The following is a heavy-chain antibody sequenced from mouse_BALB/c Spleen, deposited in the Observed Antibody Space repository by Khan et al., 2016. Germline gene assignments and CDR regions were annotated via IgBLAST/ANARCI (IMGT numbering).Heavy chain of an antibody. D-gene: IGHD4-1*01. V-gene: IGHV14-3*02. J-gene: IGHJ2*01. CDR2: IDPANGHT. CDR1: GFSIKDTY. Sequence: VQLQQSGAELVKPGASVKLSCTASGFSIKDTYMHWVKQRPEQGLEWIGRIDPANGHTQYDPKFQDKATITADTSSNTAYLQLSSLTSEYTAVYYCAPLTGTFDYWGQGTTLTVSS. CDR3: APLTGTFDY.